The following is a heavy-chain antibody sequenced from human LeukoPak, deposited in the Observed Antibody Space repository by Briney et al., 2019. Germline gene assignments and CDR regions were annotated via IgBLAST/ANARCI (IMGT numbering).Heavy chain of an antibody. D-gene: IGHD6-25*01. J-gene: IGHJ4*02. CDR1: GFTFSSYS. Sequence: PEGSLRLSCAASGFTFSSYSMNWVRQAPGKGLEWVAVISYDGKIKVCADSVKGRFTISRDIAKNMLYLEMNSLRTEDTAVYYCARDPQRGAPDYFDSWGQGTLVTVSS. V-gene: IGHV3-30*03. CDR2: ISYDGKIK. CDR3: ARDPQRGAPDYFDS.